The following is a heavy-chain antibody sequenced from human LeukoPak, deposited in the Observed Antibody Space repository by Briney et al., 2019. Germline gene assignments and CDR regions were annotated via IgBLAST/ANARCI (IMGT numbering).Heavy chain of an antibody. V-gene: IGHV1-2*02. J-gene: IGHJ5*02. CDR3: ARGLTWDIVVVPAAGEDWFDP. D-gene: IGHD2-2*01. Sequence: ASVKVSCKGSGYTFTGYYMHWVRQAPGQGLEWMGWINPNSGGTNYAQKFQGRVTMTRDTSISTAYMELSRLRSDDTAVYYCARGLTWDIVVVPAAGEDWFDPWGQGTLVTVSS. CDR1: GYTFTGYY. CDR2: INPNSGGT.